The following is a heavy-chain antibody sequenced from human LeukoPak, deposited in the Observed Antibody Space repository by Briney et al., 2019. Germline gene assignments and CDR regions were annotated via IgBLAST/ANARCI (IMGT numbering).Heavy chain of an antibody. CDR3: AKDGANNYEYYFDF. D-gene: IGHD5-24*01. V-gene: IGHV3-23*01. CDR1: GFTYISYG. Sequence: GCALRLSCAASGFTYISYGMSSVRQAPGKGLEWVSAISGSGHSTYYADSVKGRFTISRVNSKNTLYLQMNSLKAEDTAEYYCAKDGANNYEYYFDFWGQGTLVTVSS. CDR2: ISGSGHST. J-gene: IGHJ4*02.